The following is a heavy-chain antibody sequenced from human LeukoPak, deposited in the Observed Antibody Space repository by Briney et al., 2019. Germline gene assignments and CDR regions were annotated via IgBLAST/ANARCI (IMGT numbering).Heavy chain of an antibody. V-gene: IGHV3-21*04. CDR3: ARGGDYDSSGYLAY. CDR1: GFTFSSYS. D-gene: IGHD3-22*01. Sequence: GGSLRLSCAASGFTFSSYSMNWVRQAPGKGLEWVSSISSSSSYIYYADSVKGRFTISRDNAKNSLYLQMNSLRAEDTALYYCARGGDYDSSGYLAYWGQGTLVTVSS. J-gene: IGHJ4*02. CDR2: ISSSSSYI.